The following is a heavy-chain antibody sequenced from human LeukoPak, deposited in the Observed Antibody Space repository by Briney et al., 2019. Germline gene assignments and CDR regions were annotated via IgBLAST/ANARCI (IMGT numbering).Heavy chain of an antibody. V-gene: IGHV3-30*18. Sequence: PGGSLRLSCAASGFTFSSYGMHWVRQAPGKGLEWVAVISYDGSNKYYADSVKGRFTISRDNSKNTLYLQMNSLRAEDTAVYHCAKDYCSSTSCYQVYCSGGSCYSGGSYGMDVWGQGTTVTVSS. D-gene: IGHD2-15*01. CDR2: ISYDGSNK. CDR3: AKDYCSSTSCYQVYCSGGSCYSGGSYGMDV. J-gene: IGHJ6*02. CDR1: GFTFSSYG.